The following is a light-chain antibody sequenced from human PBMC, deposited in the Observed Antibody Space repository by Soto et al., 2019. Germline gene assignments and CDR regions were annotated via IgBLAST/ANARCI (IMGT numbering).Light chain of an antibody. J-gene: IGKJ5*01. CDR3: QHYQSGHPIT. V-gene: IGKV3-20*01. Sequence: EILLTQSPDNLSLSPGERATLSCRAAQSVGTRLAWYQHKTGQAPRLLISGASSRATGIPDSFTGSGSETSFTLTISRLEPEDFALYYGQHYQSGHPITFGQGTRLEI. CDR2: GAS. CDR1: QSVGTR.